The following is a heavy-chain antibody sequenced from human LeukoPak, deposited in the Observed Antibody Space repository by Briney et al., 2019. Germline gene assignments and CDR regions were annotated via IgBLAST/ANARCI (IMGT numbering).Heavy chain of an antibody. CDR2: ISGSDRSST. CDR1: GFTFSSYA. CDR3: ARLLLYYDSSGYPYYYGMDV. D-gene: IGHD3-22*01. V-gene: IGHV3-23*01. Sequence: GGSLRLSCAASGFTFSSYAMSWVRQAPGKGLEWVSAISGSDRSSTTYADSVKGRFTISRDITKNTLYLQMNSLRAEDTAVYYCARLLLYYDSSGYPYYYGMDVWGQGTTVTVSS. J-gene: IGHJ6*02.